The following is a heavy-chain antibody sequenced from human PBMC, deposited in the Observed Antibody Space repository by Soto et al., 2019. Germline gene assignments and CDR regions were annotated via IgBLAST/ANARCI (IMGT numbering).Heavy chain of an antibody. V-gene: IGHV4-30-2*01. CDR1: GGSISGGGYS. J-gene: IGHJ6*02. CDR2: IYHSGST. CDR3: AREDSDGMDV. Sequence: SETLPLTCAVSGGSISGGGYSWSWIRQPPGKGLEWIGYIYHSGSTYYNPSLKSRVTISVDRSKNQFSLKLSSVTAADTAAYYCAREDSDGMDVWGQGTTVTVSS.